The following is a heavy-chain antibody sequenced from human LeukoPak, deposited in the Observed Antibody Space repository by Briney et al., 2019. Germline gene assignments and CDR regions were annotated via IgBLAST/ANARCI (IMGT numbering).Heavy chain of an antibody. CDR1: GYTFTSND. Sequence: ASVKVSCKASGYTFTSNDINWVRQATGQGLEWMGWMNPESGNAGYEQKFQGRVTMTWNTSISTAYMELSSLGSEDTAVYYCARRYAGGWTDYWGQGTLVTVSS. D-gene: IGHD2-2*01. CDR2: MNPESGNA. V-gene: IGHV1-8*01. J-gene: IGHJ4*02. CDR3: ARRYAGGWTDY.